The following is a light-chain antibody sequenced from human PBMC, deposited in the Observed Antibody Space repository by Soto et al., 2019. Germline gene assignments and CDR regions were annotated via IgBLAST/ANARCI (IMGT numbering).Light chain of an antibody. CDR2: RDS. Sequence: SYELTQPLSVSVALGQTARITCGGNNIGSKNVHWYQQKPGQAPVLVMYRDSNRPSGIPERFSGSNSGNTATPTISRAQAGDEADYYCQVWDSSTSSYVFGTGTKLTVL. J-gene: IGLJ1*01. CDR3: QVWDSSTSSYV. CDR1: NIGSKN. V-gene: IGLV3-9*01.